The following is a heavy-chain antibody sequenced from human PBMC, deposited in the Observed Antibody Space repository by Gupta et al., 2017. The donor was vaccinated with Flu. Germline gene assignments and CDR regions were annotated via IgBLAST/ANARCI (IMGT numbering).Heavy chain of an antibody. CDR3: ARASRYYDFWAGMDV. CDR1: GYTFIDYH. D-gene: IGHD3-3*01. CDR2: VNPNKGDT. V-gene: IGHV1-2*02. Sequence: QVQLVQSGAEVKKPGASVKVSCKASGYTFIDYHMHWVRQAPGQGLGWMGCVNPNKGDTNYAQNFQGRVTLTRDTSISTAYMELSRLTSDDTAVYYCARASRYYDFWAGMDVWGQGTTVTVSS. J-gene: IGHJ6*02.